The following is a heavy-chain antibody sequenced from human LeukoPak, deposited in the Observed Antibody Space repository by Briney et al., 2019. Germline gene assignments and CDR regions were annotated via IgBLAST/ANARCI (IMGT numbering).Heavy chain of an antibody. CDR1: GYTFTSYD. CDR2: MNPNSGNT. D-gene: IGHD4-17*01. V-gene: IGHV1-8*01. Sequence: ASVKVSCKASGYTFTSYDINWVRQATGQGLEWMGWMNPNSGNTGYAQKFQGRVTMTRYTSISTAYMELSSLRSEDTAVYYCARVTDKATVTCDYWGQGTLVTVSS. CDR3: ARVTDKATVTCDY. J-gene: IGHJ4*02.